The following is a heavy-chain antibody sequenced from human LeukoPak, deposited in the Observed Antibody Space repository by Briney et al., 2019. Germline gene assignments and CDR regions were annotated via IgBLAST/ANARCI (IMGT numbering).Heavy chain of an antibody. CDR1: GFTVSSNY. D-gene: IGHD3-10*01. J-gene: IGHJ6*03. Sequence: PGGSLRLSCAASGFTVSSNYMSWVRQAPGKGLEWVSVIYSGGSTYYADSVKGRFTISRDNSKNTLYLQMNSLRAEDTAVYYCAATSDVLLWFGESHYMDVWGKGTTVTISS. CDR3: AATSDVLLWFGESHYMDV. CDR2: IYSGGST. V-gene: IGHV3-66*01.